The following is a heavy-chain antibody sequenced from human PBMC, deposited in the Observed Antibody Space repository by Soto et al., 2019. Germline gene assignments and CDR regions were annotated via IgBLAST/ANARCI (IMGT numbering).Heavy chain of an antibody. V-gene: IGHV5-51*01. CDR2: IYPGDSDT. J-gene: IGHJ1*01. Sequence: GESLKISCQGSGYSFTRNWIAWVRQMPGKGLEWMGIIYPGDSDTRYSPSFQGQVTISADKSINTAYLQWGSLKVSDTAMYYCARHAGTAEADSHWGQGTLVTVS. CDR1: GYSFTRNW. CDR3: ARHAGTAEADSH. D-gene: IGHD6-13*01.